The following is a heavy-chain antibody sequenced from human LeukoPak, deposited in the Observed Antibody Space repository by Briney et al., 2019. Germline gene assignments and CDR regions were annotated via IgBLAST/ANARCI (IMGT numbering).Heavy chain of an antibody. V-gene: IGHV4-4*02. CDR1: GASVSSSNW. CDR3: ARGLYGSDSF. J-gene: IGHJ4*02. Sequence: PSETLSLTCAVSGASVSSSNWWMWVRQPPKKGLEWIGEIHHSGSTSYNPSLKSRVTMSVDTSKNQISLRLTSVTAADTAVYYCARGLYGSDSFWGQGNLVTVSS. CDR2: IHHSGST. D-gene: IGHD6-19*01.